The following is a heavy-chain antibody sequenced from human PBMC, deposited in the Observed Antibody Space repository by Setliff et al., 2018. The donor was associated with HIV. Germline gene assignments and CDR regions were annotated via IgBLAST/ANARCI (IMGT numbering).Heavy chain of an antibody. CDR2: IIPTLNVA. Sequence: SVKVSCKASGDTFSSYTLSWVRRAPGQSLEWMGRIIPTLNVANDAPKFQGRVTITADKSTSTVYMELSSLTSEDTAMYYCARDRGPNNSFWRGTKKTHAFDLWGQGTMVTVSS. D-gene: IGHD3-3*01. CDR3: ARDRGPNNSFWRGTKKTHAFDL. CDR1: GDTFSSYT. J-gene: IGHJ3*01. V-gene: IGHV1-69*04.